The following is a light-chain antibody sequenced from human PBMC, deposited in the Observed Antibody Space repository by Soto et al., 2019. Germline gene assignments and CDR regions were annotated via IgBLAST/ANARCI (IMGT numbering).Light chain of an antibody. CDR2: DVS. CDR1: ISDVGGYGS. V-gene: IGLV2-14*01. J-gene: IGLJ2*01. CDR3: SSYSSTTTRVV. Sequence: QSALTQPASVSGSPGQSITFSCTGTISDVGGYGSVSWYQQYTGKAPKLIIYDVSNRPSGVSNRFSGSKSGNTASLIISGLQAEDEADYYCSSYSSTTTRVVFGGGTQLTVL.